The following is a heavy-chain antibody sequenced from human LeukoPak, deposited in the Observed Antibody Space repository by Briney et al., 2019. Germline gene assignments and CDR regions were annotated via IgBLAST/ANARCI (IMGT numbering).Heavy chain of an antibody. J-gene: IGHJ6*03. Sequence: GGSLRLSCAASGFTFSSYAMNWVRQAPGKGLEWVANIKQDGSEKYYVDSVKGRFTISRDNAKNSLYLQMNSLRAEDTAVYYCARFVDTAMVYYYYYMDVWGKGTTVTVSS. V-gene: IGHV3-7*01. CDR2: IKQDGSEK. CDR3: ARFVDTAMVYYYYYMDV. CDR1: GFTFSSYA. D-gene: IGHD5-18*01.